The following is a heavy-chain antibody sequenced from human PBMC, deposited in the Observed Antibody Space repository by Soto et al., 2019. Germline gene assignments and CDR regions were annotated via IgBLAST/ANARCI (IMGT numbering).Heavy chain of an antibody. CDR2: INHSGST. D-gene: IGHD3-3*01. V-gene: IGHV4-34*01. CDR3: ATGSYDFWSGYRGFDY. Sequence: SETLSLTCAVYGGSFSGYYWSWIRQPPGKGLEWIGEINHSGSTNYNPSLKSRVTISVDTSKNQFSLKLSSVTAADTAVYYCATGSYDFWSGYRGFDYWGQGTLVTVSS. CDR1: GGSFSGYY. J-gene: IGHJ4*02.